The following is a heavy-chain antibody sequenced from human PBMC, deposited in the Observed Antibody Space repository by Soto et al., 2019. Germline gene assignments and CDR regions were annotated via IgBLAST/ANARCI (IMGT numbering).Heavy chain of an antibody. CDR3: AHIYWAASGTRYSFDY. CDR2: IYWDDDK. J-gene: IGHJ4*02. Sequence: QITLKESGPTLVKPTQTLTLTCTFSGFSFTTDGMGVGWIRQPPGKALEWLALIYWDDDKRYSPSLKSRLTITKDASRNPVVLTLTNMHPADTATYYCAHIYWAASGTRYSFDYWGQGTLVTVSS. CDR1: GFSFTTDGMG. D-gene: IGHD6-13*01. V-gene: IGHV2-5*02.